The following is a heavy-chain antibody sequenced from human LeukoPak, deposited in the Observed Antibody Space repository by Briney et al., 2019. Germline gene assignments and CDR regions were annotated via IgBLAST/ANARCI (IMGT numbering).Heavy chain of an antibody. CDR2: IWYDGSNK. CDR3: ARDREYLPDY. CDR1: GFTFSSYG. J-gene: IGHJ4*02. V-gene: IGHV3-33*01. Sequence: GRSLRLSCAASGFTFSSYGMHWVRQAPGKGLEWVAVIWYDGSNKYYADSVKGRFPISRDNSKNTLYLQMNSLRAEDTAVYYCARDREYLPDYWGQGTLVTVSS. D-gene: IGHD2-2*01.